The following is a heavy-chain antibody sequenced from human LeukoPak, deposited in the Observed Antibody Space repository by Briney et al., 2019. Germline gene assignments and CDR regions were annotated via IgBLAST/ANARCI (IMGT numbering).Heavy chain of an antibody. CDR3: AKDRRPVTGSFDY. CDR1: RFTFSSYG. Sequence: PGRSLRPSCAASRFTFSSYGMHWVRQAPGKGLEWVAVISDDGSNKYYTDSVKGRFAISRANSKNTLYLQMNSLRAEDTAVYYCAKDRRPVTGSFDYWGQGTLVTVSS. V-gene: IGHV3-30*18. J-gene: IGHJ4*02. D-gene: IGHD3-9*01. CDR2: ISDDGSNK.